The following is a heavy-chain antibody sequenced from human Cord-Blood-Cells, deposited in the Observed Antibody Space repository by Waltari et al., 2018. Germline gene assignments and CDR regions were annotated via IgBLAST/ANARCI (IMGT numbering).Heavy chain of an antibody. J-gene: IGHJ5*02. CDR2: IYYSGST. V-gene: IGHV4-59*01. CDR3: ASQYYYDSSGYFWFDP. CDR1: GAPISSYS. Sequence: QVQLQESGPGLVKPSETLSLTCTASGAPISSYSWSLIRAPPGKGLEWIGYIYYSGSTNYNPSLKSRVTISVDTSKNQFSLKLSSVTAADTAVYYCASQYYYDSSGYFWFDPWGQGTLVTVSS. D-gene: IGHD3-22*01.